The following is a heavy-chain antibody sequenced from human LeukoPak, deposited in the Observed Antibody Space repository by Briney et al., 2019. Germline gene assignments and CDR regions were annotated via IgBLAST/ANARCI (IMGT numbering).Heavy chain of an antibody. D-gene: IGHD3-10*02. Sequence: ASVKVSCKASGYTFTSYGISWVRQAPGQGLEWMGWISAYNGNINYAQKLQGRVTMTTDTSTSTAYMELRSLRSDDTAVYYCARDRLRSSSNWFDPWGQGTLVTVSS. J-gene: IGHJ5*02. CDR1: GYTFTSYG. CDR3: ARDRLRSSSNWFDP. CDR2: ISAYNGNI. V-gene: IGHV1-18*01.